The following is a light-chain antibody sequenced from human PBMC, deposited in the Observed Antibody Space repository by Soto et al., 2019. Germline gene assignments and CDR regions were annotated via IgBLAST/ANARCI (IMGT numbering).Light chain of an antibody. V-gene: IGKV1-8*01. CDR1: QGISSY. CDR3: QQYYTYPRS. J-gene: IGKJ1*01. Sequence: AIRMTQSPSSLSASTGHRVTITCRASQGISSYLAWYQQKPGKAPKLLIYAESTLQSGVPSRFSGSGSGTDFTLTISCLQSEDLAIYYCQQYYTYPRSFGQGTKVDIK. CDR2: AES.